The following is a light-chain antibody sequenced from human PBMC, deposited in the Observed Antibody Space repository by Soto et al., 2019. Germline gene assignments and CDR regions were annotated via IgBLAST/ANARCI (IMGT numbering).Light chain of an antibody. V-gene: IGLV2-11*01. CDR3: SSYAGSYTYV. J-gene: IGLJ1*01. CDR2: DVS. Sequence: QSALTQPRSVSGSPGQSVTISCTGTSSDVGGYNYVSWYQPHPGKAPKLMISDVSKRPSGVPDRFSGSKSGNTASLTISGLQAEDEADYYCSSYAGSYTYVFGTGTKLTVL. CDR1: SSDVGGYNY.